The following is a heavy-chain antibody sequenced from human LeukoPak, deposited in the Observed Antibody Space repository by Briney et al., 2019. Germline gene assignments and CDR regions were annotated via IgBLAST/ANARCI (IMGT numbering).Heavy chain of an antibody. Sequence: GGSLRLSCSASGFIFSNYVMSWVRQSPGKGLEWVSTLSSSGGSTYHADSVKGRFTISRDNAKNTVYLQMNSLKAEDTGVYYCIRDEALWRLDYWGQGALVTVSS. V-gene: IGHV3-23*01. CDR1: GFIFSNYV. J-gene: IGHJ4*02. CDR3: IRDEALWRLDY. CDR2: LSSSGGST. D-gene: IGHD5-24*01.